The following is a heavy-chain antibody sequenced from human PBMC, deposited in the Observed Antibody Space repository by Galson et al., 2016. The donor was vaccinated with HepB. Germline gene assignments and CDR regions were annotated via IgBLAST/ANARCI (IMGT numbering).Heavy chain of an antibody. D-gene: IGHD6-19*01. J-gene: IGHJ4*02. CDR3: TTWLSHHFDY. CDR2: IDGPTPTT. V-gene: IGHV3-23*01. CDR1: GFTFRNYA. Sequence: SLRLSCAASGFTFRNYALSGVRRAPGKGLEWVSHIDGPTPTTHYADSVRGRFSIYRDNSRDTLYLQMDSLTAEDSAIYYCTTWLSHHFDYWGQGTRVTVSS.